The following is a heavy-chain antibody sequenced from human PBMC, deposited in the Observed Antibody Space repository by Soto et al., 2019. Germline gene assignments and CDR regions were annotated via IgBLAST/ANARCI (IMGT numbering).Heavy chain of an antibody. CDR2: ISGSGGST. D-gene: IGHD3-22*01. CDR1: GFTFSSYA. Sequence: PVGSLRLSCAASGFTFSSYAMSWVRQAPGKGLEWVSAISGSGGSTYYADSVKGRFTISRDNSKNTLYLQMNSLRAEDTAVYYCAKEPYYDSSGYPSYYFDYWGQGTLVTVSS. J-gene: IGHJ4*02. V-gene: IGHV3-23*01. CDR3: AKEPYYDSSGYPSYYFDY.